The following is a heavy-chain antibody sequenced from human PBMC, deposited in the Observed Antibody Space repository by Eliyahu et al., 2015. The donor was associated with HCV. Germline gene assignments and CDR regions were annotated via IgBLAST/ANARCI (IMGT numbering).Heavy chain of an antibody. J-gene: IGHJ3*02. CDR1: GGXFRSYA. Sequence: QVQLVQSGAEVKKPGSSVKVSCQVSGGXFRSYAVIWVRQAPGQGLEWMGDIIPAFGTVNYAQRYQGRVTFTADESTSTAYMQLSSLTSEDAAVYYCARGRSIAATADAFDIWGQGTMVTVSS. CDR3: ARGRSIAATADAFDI. V-gene: IGHV1-69*01. D-gene: IGHD6-13*01. CDR2: IIPAFGTV.